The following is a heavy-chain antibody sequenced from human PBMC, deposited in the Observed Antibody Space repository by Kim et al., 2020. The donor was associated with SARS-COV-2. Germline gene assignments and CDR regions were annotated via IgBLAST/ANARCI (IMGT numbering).Heavy chain of an antibody. J-gene: IGHJ4*01. CDR1: GCSISSYY. V-gene: IGHV4-59*13. CDR3: SGAGNRGPVWGAYFDP. Sequence: SETLSLTCTVSGCSISSYYLCWVRQPPGKGLEWVGYINYNGSNNYYSSPMRRVTITVKAATNQTLLMLMSMPAADAAAFYCSGAGNRGPVWGAYFDPWG. CDR2: INYNGSN. D-gene: IGHD1-26*01.